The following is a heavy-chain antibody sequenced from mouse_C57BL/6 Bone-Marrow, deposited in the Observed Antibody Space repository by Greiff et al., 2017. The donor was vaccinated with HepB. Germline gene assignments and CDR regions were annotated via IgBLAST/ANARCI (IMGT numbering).Heavy chain of an antibody. V-gene: IGHV5-12*01. Sequence: EVNVVESGGGLVQPGGSLKLSCAASGFTFSDYYMYWVRQTPEKRLEWVAYISNGGGSTYYPDTVKGRFTISRDNAKNTLYLQMSRLKSEDTAMYYCARLNYAMDYWGQGTSVTVSS. CDR2: ISNGGGST. CDR1: GFTFSDYY. CDR3: ARLNYAMDY. J-gene: IGHJ4*01.